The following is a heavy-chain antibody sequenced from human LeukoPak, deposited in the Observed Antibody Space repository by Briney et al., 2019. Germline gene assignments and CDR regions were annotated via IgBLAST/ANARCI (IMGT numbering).Heavy chain of an antibody. Sequence: SQTLSLTCAISGDSVSSNSAAWNWIRQSPSRGLESLGRTYYRSKWYNDYAVSVKSRITINPDTSKNQFSLQLNSVPPEDTAVYYCARARDSYYDSSGYYYVLDAFDIWGQGTMVTVSS. D-gene: IGHD3-22*01. CDR2: TYYRSKWYN. CDR3: ARARDSYYDSSGYYYVLDAFDI. CDR1: GDSVSSNSAA. V-gene: IGHV6-1*01. J-gene: IGHJ3*02.